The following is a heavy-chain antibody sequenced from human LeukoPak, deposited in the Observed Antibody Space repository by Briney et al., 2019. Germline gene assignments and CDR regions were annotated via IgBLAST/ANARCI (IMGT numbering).Heavy chain of an antibody. CDR2: IYHGGST. CDR3: ARRMGYSSSWYVFFDY. D-gene: IGHD6-13*01. J-gene: IGHJ4*02. CDR1: GGSISSSSYY. V-gene: IGHV4-39*07. Sequence: SETLSLTCTVSGGSISSSSYYWGWIRQPPGKGLEWIGSIYHGGSTYYNPSLKSRVTISVDTSKNQFSLKLSSVTAADTAVYYCARRMGYSSSWYVFFDYWGQGTLVTVSS.